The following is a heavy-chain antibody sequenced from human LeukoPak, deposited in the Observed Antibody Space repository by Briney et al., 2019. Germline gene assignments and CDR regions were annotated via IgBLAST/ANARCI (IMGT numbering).Heavy chain of an antibody. CDR1: GYTFTSYG. V-gene: IGHV1-18*01. CDR2: IRAYDGNT. Sequence: ASVNVSCKAPGYTFTSYGISWVRQAPGQGLEWMGWIRAYDGNTNYAQKLQDRVTMTTDTSTSTVYMELRSLRSDDTAVYYCARVNRMTTVTSSTFDIWGQGTMVTVSS. CDR3: ARVNRMTTVTSSTFDI. J-gene: IGHJ3*02. D-gene: IGHD4-17*01.